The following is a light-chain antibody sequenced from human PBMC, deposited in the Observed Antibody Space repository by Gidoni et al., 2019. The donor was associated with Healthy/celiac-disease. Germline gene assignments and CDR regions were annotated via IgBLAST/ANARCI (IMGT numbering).Light chain of an antibody. CDR2: DDS. J-gene: IGLJ2*01. CDR1: NIGSKS. CDR3: QVWDSSSDHVV. Sequence: SYVLTQPPSVSVASGQTARITCGGNNIGSKSVPWYQQKPGQAPVLIVYDDSDRPSGIPARFSGSNSGNTATLTISRVEAGDEADYYWQVWDSSSDHVVFGGGTKLTVL. V-gene: IGLV3-21*02.